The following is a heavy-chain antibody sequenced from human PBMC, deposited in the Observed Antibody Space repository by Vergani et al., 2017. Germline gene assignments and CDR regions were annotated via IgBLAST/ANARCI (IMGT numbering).Heavy chain of an antibody. D-gene: IGHD6-6*01. CDR1: GGSIGSSDYY. J-gene: IGHJ4*02. V-gene: IGHV4-61*02. CDR3: AREYSSSVGFLAY. CDR2: MYGSGST. Sequence: QVQLQESGPGPVKPSQTLSLTCNVSGGSIGSSDYYWSWIRQPAGKGLEWIGRMYGSGSTTYNPSLKSRVTMSVDTSKNQFSLKLSSVTAADTAVYYCAREYSSSVGFLAYWGQGTLVTVSS.